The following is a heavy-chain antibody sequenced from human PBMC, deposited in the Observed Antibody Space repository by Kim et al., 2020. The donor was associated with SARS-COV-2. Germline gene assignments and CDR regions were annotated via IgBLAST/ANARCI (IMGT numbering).Heavy chain of an antibody. CDR2: INHSGST. D-gene: IGHD6-13*01. CDR3: ARGRRRSRSGSSWYDY. J-gene: IGHJ4*02. Sequence: SETLSLTCAVYGGSFSGYYWSWIRQPPGKGLEWIGEINHSGSTNYNPSLKSRVTISVDTSKNQFSLKLSSVTAADTAVYYCARGRRRSRSGSSWYDYWGQGTLVTVSS. V-gene: IGHV4-34*01. CDR1: GGSFSGYY.